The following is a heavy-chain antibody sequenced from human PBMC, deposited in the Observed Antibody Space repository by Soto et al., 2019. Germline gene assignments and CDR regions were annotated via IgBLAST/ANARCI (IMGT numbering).Heavy chain of an antibody. CDR1: GMTFSNSA. J-gene: IGHJ4*02. D-gene: IGHD5-12*01. Sequence: GGSLRLSCAASGMTFSNSAMSWVRQAPGKGLEWVSSIGGSDVRTYYADSVTGRFTISRDNSKNTVYLQMNSLRADDTAVYYCAKDRPRSDYDLALARWGQGTLVTVSS. CDR2: IGGSDVRT. V-gene: IGHV3-23*01. CDR3: AKDRPRSDYDLALAR.